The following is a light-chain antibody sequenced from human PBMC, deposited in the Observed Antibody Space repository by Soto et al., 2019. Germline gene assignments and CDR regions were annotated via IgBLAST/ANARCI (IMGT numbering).Light chain of an antibody. J-gene: IGKJ1*01. CDR2: GAS. CDR1: QPLSSTH. Sequence: EIVVTQSPGSLSLSPGERATLSCRASQPLSSTHLAWYQQRPGQAPRLLIYGASSRATGIPDRFSGSGSGTDFTLTISRLEPEDFAVYYCQDYGSSRTFGEGTRWISN. CDR3: QDYGSSRT. V-gene: IGKV3-20*01.